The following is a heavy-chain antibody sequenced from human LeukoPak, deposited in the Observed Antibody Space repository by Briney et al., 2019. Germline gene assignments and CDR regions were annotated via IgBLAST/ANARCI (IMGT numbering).Heavy chain of an antibody. Sequence: ASVKVSCKASGYTFTSYYMHWVRQAPGQGLEWMGIINPSGGSTSYAQKFQGRVTMTRDTSTSKVYMELSSLRSEDTAVYYCARALSTVPSGGPFDYWGQGTLVTVSS. CDR2: INPSGGST. CDR1: GYTFTSYY. J-gene: IGHJ4*02. D-gene: IGHD4-17*01. V-gene: IGHV1-46*01. CDR3: ARALSTVPSGGPFDY.